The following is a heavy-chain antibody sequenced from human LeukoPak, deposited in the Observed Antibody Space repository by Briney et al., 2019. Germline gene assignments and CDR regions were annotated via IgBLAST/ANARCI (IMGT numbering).Heavy chain of an antibody. CDR1: GFTLSSYW. D-gene: IGHD3-22*01. CDR2: INSDGSST. Sequence: GGSLRLSCAASGFTLSSYWMHWVRQAPGKGLVWVSRINSDGSSTSYADSVKGRFTISRDNAKNTLYLQMNSLRAEDTAVYYCARASGDSSGYFTAIKRTYYYMDVWGKGTTVTVSS. CDR3: ARASGDSSGYFTAIKRTYYYMDV. J-gene: IGHJ6*03. V-gene: IGHV3-74*01.